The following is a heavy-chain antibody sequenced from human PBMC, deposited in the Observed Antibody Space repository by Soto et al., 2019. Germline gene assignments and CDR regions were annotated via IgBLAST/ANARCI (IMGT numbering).Heavy chain of an antibody. CDR1: GFTVSSKY. D-gene: IGHD2-21*01. J-gene: IGHJ6*04. V-gene: IGHV3-66*01. CDR2: IQSGGPT. CDR3: ARDVVLCDGARCYGVPLHV. Sequence: HPGGSLRLSCAASGFTVSSKYMSWVRQAPGKGLEWVSLIQSGGPTCYADSVKGRFTISRDTSENTLHLQMDSLRAEDTAVYYCARDVVLCDGARCYGVPLHVWGKGIPITVSS.